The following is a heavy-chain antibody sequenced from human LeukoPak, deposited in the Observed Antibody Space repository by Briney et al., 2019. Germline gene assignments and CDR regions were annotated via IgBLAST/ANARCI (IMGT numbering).Heavy chain of an antibody. J-gene: IGHJ3*02. CDR2: IYYSGST. V-gene: IGHV4-59*01. CDR1: GGSISSYY. D-gene: IGHD2-2*01. CDR3: ARYCPDIVVVPAHLTHDAFDI. Sequence: PSETLSLTCTVSGGSISSYYWSWIRQPPGKGLEWIGYIYYSGSTNYNPSLKSRVTISVDTSKNQFSLKLSSVTAADTAVYYCARYCPDIVVVPAHLTHDAFDIWGQGTMVTVSS.